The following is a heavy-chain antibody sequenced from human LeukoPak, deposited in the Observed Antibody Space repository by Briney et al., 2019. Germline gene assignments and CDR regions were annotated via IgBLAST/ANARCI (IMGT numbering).Heavy chain of an antibody. V-gene: IGHV4-34*01. D-gene: IGHD2-2*01. CDR2: INHSGST. CDR1: GGSFSGYY. J-gene: IGHJ6*03. CDR3: ARVNLGYCSSTSCFDPKQYYYYYYMDV. Sequence: SETLSLTCAVYGGSFSGYYWSWIRQPPGKGLEWIGEINHSGSTNYNPSLKSRVTISVDTSKNQFSLKLSSVTAADTAVYYCARVNLGYCSSTSCFDPKQYYYYYYMDVWGKGTTVTISS.